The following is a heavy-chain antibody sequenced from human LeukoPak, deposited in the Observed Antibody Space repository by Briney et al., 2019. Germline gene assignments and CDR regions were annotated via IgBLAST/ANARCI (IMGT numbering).Heavy chain of an antibody. CDR3: ARGTAYTEHSFFDY. CDR1: GYTFTGYY. V-gene: IGHV1-2*02. CDR2: IKPNSGDT. Sequence: ASVKVSCKASGYTFTGYYMHWVREAPGQGPEWMGWIKPNSGDTNYAQKFQGRVTMTWDTSISTAYMGLSRLKSDDTATYYCARGTAYTEHSFFDYWGQGTLVTVSS. D-gene: IGHD3-16*01. J-gene: IGHJ4*02.